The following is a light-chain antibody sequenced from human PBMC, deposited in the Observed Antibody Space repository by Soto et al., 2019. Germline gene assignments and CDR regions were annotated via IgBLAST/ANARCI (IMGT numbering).Light chain of an antibody. Sequence: DIQMTQSPSTLSASVGDRVTITCRASQSISSWLAWYQQKPGTAPKLLIYKASTLESGVPSRFSGSRSGTEFTLTVSSLQPDYFATYYCQQYNDSFPYTFGQGTKLEIK. J-gene: IGKJ2*01. CDR2: KAS. CDR1: QSISSW. CDR3: QQYNDSFPYT. V-gene: IGKV1-5*03.